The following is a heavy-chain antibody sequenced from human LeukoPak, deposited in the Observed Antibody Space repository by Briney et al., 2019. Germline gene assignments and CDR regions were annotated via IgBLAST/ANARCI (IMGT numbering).Heavy chain of an antibody. Sequence: PGGSLRLSSAASGFTFSSYAMSWVRQAPGKGLGWVSAISGSGGSTYYADSVKGRFTISRDNSKNTLYLQMNSLRAEDTAVYYCANLLNPLEWLWTSSFQHWGQGTLVTVSS. D-gene: IGHD3-3*01. CDR2: ISGSGGST. J-gene: IGHJ1*01. V-gene: IGHV3-23*01. CDR3: ANLLNPLEWLWTSSFQH. CDR1: GFTFSSYA.